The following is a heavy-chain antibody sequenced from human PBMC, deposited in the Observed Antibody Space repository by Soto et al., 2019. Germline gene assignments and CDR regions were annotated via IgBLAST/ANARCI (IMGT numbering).Heavy chain of an antibody. CDR2: ISYDGSNK. D-gene: IGHD3-10*01. J-gene: IGHJ6*02. V-gene: IGHV3-30*03. Sequence: GGSLRLSCTASGFSLSSSGMHWVRQAPGKGLEWVAVISYDGSNKYYADSVKGRFTISRDNSKNTLYLQMNSLRAEDTAVYYCARGDTMVRGVISTYYYYYGMDVWGQGTTVTVSS. CDR3: ARGDTMVRGVISTYYYYYGMDV. CDR1: GFSLSSSG.